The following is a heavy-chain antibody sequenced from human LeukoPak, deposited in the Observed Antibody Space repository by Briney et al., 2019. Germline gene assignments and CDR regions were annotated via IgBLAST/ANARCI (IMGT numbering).Heavy chain of an antibody. J-gene: IGHJ5*02. D-gene: IGHD2-21*02. CDR1: GGSISSYY. V-gene: IGHV4-39*07. Sequence: SETLSLTCTVSGGSISSYYWGWIRQPPGKGLEWIGSIYYSGSTYYNPSLKSRVTISVDTSKNQFSLKLSSVTAADTAVYYCARIIVVVTAIGFDPWGQGTLVTVSS. CDR2: IYYSGST. CDR3: ARIIVVVTAIGFDP.